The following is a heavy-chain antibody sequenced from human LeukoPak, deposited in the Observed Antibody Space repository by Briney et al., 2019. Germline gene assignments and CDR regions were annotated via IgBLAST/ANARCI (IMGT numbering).Heavy chain of an antibody. CDR2: ISAYNGNT. J-gene: IGHJ6*02. V-gene: IGHV1-18*01. CDR1: GYTFTSYG. Sequence: ASVTVSCKASGYTFTSYGISWVRQAPGQGLAWMGWISAYNGNTNYAQKLQGRVTMTTDTSTSTAYMELRSLRSDDTAVYYCARDLRCSGGGCYFWLSRATTYYYGMDVWGQGTTVTVSS. CDR3: ARDLRCSGGGCYFWLSRATTYYYGMDV. D-gene: IGHD2-15*01.